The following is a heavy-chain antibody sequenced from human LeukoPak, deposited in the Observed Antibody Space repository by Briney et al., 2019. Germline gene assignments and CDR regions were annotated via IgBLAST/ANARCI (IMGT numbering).Heavy chain of an antibody. V-gene: IGHV1-2*02. CDR1: GYTFTGYY. CDR3: ARDRGGWYGGGFDP. D-gene: IGHD6-19*01. J-gene: IGHJ5*02. Sequence: ASVKVSCKASGYTFTGYYMHWVRQAPGQGLEWMGWINPNSGGTNYAQKFQGRVTMTRDTSISTAYMELSRLRSDDTAVYYCARDRGGWYGGGFDPWGQGTLVTVSS. CDR2: INPNSGGT.